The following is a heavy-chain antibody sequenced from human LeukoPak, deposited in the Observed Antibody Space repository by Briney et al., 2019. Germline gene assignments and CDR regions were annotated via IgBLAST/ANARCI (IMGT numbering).Heavy chain of an antibody. J-gene: IGHJ5*02. CDR2: IYHTGST. CDR3: ARHAAVAGWFDP. D-gene: IGHD6-19*01. Sequence: SQTLSLTCTVSGGSISSPGYYWSWIRQPPGKGLEWIGYIYHTGSTYYNPSLKSRVTISVARSQTQFSLNLTSLTAVDTAVYYCARHAAVAGWFDPWGQGTLVTVSS. CDR1: GGSISSPGYY. V-gene: IGHV4-30-2*01.